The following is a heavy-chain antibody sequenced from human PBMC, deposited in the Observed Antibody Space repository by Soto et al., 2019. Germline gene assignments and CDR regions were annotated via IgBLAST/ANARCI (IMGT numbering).Heavy chain of an antibody. CDR3: ARLNYYDSTGSIDY. J-gene: IGHJ4*02. D-gene: IGHD3-22*01. CDR2: IYHSGST. Sequence: SETLSLTCTVSGGSITSYFWSWIRQPPGKGLEWIGYIYHSGSTNYNPSLKSRVTILVDTSNKQFSLRLSSVTAADTAMYYCARLNYYDSTGSIDYWGQGTLVTGLL. CDR1: GGSITSYF. V-gene: IGHV4-59*01.